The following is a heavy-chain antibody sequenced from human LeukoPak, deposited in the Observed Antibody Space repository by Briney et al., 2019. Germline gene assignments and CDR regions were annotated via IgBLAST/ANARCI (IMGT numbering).Heavy chain of an antibody. CDR3: VRDKEWGFDS. Sequence: PGESLRLSCAASGFTFTTYSMNWVRQAPGKGLEWVSHMGIGTSTIGYADSVKGRFTISRDNAKNSVHLQMSNLRVDDSAVYYCVRDKEWGFDSWGQGTLVTVSS. D-gene: IGHD3-3*01. CDR2: MGIGTSTI. V-gene: IGHV3-48*01. J-gene: IGHJ4*02. CDR1: GFTFTTYS.